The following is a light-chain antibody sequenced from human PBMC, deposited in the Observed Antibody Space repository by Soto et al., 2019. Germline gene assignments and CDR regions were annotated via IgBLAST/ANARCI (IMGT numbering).Light chain of an antibody. Sequence: DIQMTQSPSSLSASVGDRVTISCRASQGISKYLVWYQQKPGKAPKLLIYAASTLQSGVPSRFSGSGSGTDFTITISSLPPEDVASYYCQKYNSAPRTFGQGTKVEIK. V-gene: IGKV1-27*01. CDR2: AAS. CDR3: QKYNSAPRT. J-gene: IGKJ1*01. CDR1: QGISKY.